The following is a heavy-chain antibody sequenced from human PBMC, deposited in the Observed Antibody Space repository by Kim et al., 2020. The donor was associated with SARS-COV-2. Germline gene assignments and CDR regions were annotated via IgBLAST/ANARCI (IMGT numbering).Heavy chain of an antibody. CDR1: GFTFSSYS. D-gene: IGHD2-15*01. CDR2: ISSSSSTI. Sequence: GGSLRLSCAASGFTFSSYSMNWVRQAPGKGLEWVSYISSSSSTIYYADSVKGRFTISRDNAKNSLYLQMNSLRDEDTAVYYCARDGVPEDIVVVVAATHPFWFDPWGQGTLVTVSS. CDR3: ARDGVPEDIVVVVAATHPFWFDP. V-gene: IGHV3-48*02. J-gene: IGHJ5*02.